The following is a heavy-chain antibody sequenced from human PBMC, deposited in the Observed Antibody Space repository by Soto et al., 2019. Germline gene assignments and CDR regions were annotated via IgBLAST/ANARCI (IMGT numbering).Heavy chain of an antibody. CDR1: GGSISSYY. J-gene: IGHJ6*02. Sequence: SETLSLTCTVSGGSISSYYWSWIRQPPGKGLEWIGYIYYSGSTNYNPSLKSRVTISVDTSKNQFSLKLSSVTAADTAVYYCAGSSIAAPYYYGMDVWGQGTTVTVS. CDR3: AGSSIAAPYYYGMDV. V-gene: IGHV4-59*01. D-gene: IGHD6-6*01. CDR2: IYYSGST.